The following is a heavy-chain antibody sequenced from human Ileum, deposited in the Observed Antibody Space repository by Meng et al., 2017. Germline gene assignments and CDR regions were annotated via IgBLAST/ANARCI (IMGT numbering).Heavy chain of an antibody. CDR1: YGSITSSYY. D-gene: IGHD6-19*01. CDR3: ARDGTTAVPGVWFDP. Sequence: PHLQEHGPALVTPSEPLSLICIFSYGSITSSYYWGWIRQPPGKGLEWIASIYYSGSTYYNPSLKSRVTISVDTSKNQFSLKVISVTAADTAVYYCARDGTTAVPGVWFDPWGQGTLVTVSS. V-gene: IGHV4-39*07. CDR2: IYYSGST. J-gene: IGHJ5*02.